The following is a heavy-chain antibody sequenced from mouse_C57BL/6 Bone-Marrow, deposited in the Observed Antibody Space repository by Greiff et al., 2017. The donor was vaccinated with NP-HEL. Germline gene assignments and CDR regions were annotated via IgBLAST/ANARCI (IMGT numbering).Heavy chain of an antibody. CDR1: GFSLTSYG. J-gene: IGHJ4*01. D-gene: IGHD2-1*01. Sequence: VQLQESGPGLVAPSHCLSITCTVSGFSLTSYGVDWVRQPPGKGLEWLGVIWGGGSTNYNSALMSRLSISKDNSKSQVFLKMNSLQTDDTAMYYCAKHLYGNCEGGAMDYWGQGTSVTVSS. V-gene: IGHV2-9*01. CDR3: AKHLYGNCEGGAMDY. CDR2: IWGGGST.